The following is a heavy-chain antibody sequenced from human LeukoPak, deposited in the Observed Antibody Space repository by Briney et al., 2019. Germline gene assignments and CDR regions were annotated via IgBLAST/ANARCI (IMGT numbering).Heavy chain of an antibody. D-gene: IGHD4-17*01. Sequence: GGSLRLSCAASGFTVSSNYMSWVRQAPGKGLEWVSGISWNSGSIGYADSVKGRFTISRDNAKNSLYLQMNSLRAEDTALYYCAKLSTYYGDYAGAWDYWGQGTLVTVSS. CDR3: AKLSTYYGDYAGAWDY. J-gene: IGHJ4*02. CDR2: ISWNSGSI. V-gene: IGHV3-9*01. CDR1: GFTVSSNY.